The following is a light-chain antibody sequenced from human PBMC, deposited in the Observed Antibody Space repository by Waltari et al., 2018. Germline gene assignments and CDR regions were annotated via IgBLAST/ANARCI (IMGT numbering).Light chain of an antibody. V-gene: IGLV5-45*01. CDR2: CRLGVEK. J-gene: IGLJ2*01. Sequence: GTPPPCRLGCRLGVEKQQAAGLPRRFSGYKDASDNAGILLISGLQSEDEADYYCMIWHSSASVFGGGTTLTVL. CDR3: MIWHSSASV.